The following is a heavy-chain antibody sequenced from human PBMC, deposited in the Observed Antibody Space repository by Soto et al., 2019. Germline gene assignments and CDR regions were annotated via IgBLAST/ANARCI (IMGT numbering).Heavy chain of an antibody. D-gene: IGHD2-2*01. CDR2: IYYSGST. V-gene: IGHV4-59*01. J-gene: IGHJ5*02. Sequence: PSETLSLTXTVSGGSISSYYWSWIRQPPGKGLEWIGYIYYSGSTNHNPSLKSRVTISVDTSKNQFSLKLSSVTAADTAVYYCARLGEDIVVVPAASGFDPWGQGTLVTVSS. CDR1: GGSISSYY. CDR3: ARLGEDIVVVPAASGFDP.